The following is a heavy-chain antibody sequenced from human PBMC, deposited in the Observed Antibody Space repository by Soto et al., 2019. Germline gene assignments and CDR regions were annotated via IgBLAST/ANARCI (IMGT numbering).Heavy chain of an antibody. CDR3: ARWTYCGGDCYWLDF. V-gene: IGHV4-59*01. CDR2: IYYSGSA. D-gene: IGHD2-21*02. Sequence: PSETLSLTCTISSGSIRGFYWGWIRQPPGKELEWIGNIYYSGSANYDPSLRSRVTISLNTSKNQFSLNLNSVTAADTAIYYCARWTYCGGDCYWLDFWGQGTLVTVSS. CDR1: SGSIRGFY. J-gene: IGHJ4*02.